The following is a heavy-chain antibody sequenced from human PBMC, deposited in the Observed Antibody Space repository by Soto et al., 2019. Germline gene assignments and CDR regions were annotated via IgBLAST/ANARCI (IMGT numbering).Heavy chain of an antibody. CDR1: GFSFDDYR. CDR3: ARDNDLDRDGPFDY. J-gene: IGHJ4*02. CDR2: ISWDSGDI. Sequence: EVQLVESGGGSVQPGRSLRLSCEASGFSFDDYRMHWVRQGPGKGLEWVSGISWDSGDIYYVDSVQGRFTISRDNAKKSLYLPMNSLRTENTAFYYCARDNDLDRDGPFDYWGQGIRVSVSS. D-gene: IGHD2-2*03. V-gene: IGHV3-9*01.